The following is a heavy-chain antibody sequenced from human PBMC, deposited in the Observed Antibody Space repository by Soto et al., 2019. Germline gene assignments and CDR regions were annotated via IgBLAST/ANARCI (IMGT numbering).Heavy chain of an antibody. Sequence: GGSLRLSCAVSGFTFGTYSMNWVRQAAGKGLEWIAYISYDSDTIQYADSVKGRFTISRDNAKNSLYLQMNSLRDEDTAVYYCARLYYDYVWGQGTTVTVSS. D-gene: IGHD3-3*01. CDR3: ARLYYDYV. V-gene: IGHV3-48*02. J-gene: IGHJ6*02. CDR1: GFTFGTYS. CDR2: ISYDSDTI.